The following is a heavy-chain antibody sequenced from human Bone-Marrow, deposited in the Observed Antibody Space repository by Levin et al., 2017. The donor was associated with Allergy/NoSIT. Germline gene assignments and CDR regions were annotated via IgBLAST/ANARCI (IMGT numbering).Heavy chain of an antibody. CDR2: ITSGSGGGI. CDR3: ARGTYGSFDY. D-gene: IGHD1-26*01. CDR1: GFTFSSNA. V-gene: IGHV3-23*01. J-gene: IGHJ4*02. Sequence: GGSLRLSCAASGFTFSSNALSWFRQAPGKGLEWVSHITSGSGGGIYYAHSVKGRFTISRDNSKSTLYLQMNSLRVEDTALYYCARGTYGSFDYWGQGTLVTVSS.